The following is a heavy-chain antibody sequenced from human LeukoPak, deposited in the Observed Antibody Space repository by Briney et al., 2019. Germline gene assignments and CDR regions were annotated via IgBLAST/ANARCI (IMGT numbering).Heavy chain of an antibody. D-gene: IGHD3-10*01. CDR1: GGSIRSTTYY. CDR2: IYYSGNT. J-gene: IGHJ5*02. Sequence: SETLSLTCSVSGGSIRSTTYYWGWIRQPPGKGLEWIGSIYYSGNTYYNPSLTSRVTISVDTSKNQFSLKLSSVTAADTAVYYCARNNYGSGSSLWGSWFDPWGQGTQVTVSS. CDR3: ARNNYGSGSSLWGSWFDP. V-gene: IGHV4-39*01.